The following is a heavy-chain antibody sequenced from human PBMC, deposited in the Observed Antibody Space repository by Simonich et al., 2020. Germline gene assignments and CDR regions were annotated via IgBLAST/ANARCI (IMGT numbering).Heavy chain of an antibody. Sequence: QVQLVQSGAEVKKPGSSVKVSCKASGGTFTGYSMHWVRQAPGQGLEWMGRINPNSGGTNYAQKFQGRVTMTRDTSISTAYMELSRLRSDDTAVYYCARVFREYSSSSGAFDIWGQGTMVTVSS. D-gene: IGHD6-6*01. CDR3: ARVFREYSSSSGAFDI. CDR2: INPNSGGT. J-gene: IGHJ3*02. CDR1: GGTFTGYS. V-gene: IGHV1-2*06.